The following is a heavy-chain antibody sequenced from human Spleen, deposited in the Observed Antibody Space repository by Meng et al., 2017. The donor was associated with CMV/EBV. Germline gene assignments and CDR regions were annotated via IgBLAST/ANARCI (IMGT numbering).Heavy chain of an antibody. J-gene: IGHJ4*02. CDR3: ARATVWSGNYLYFDY. CDR1: GGSISSYY. Sequence: SETLSLTCTVSGGSISSYYWSWIRQPPGKGLEWIGYIYYSGSTNYNPSLKSRLTISVDTSKNQFSLKLTSVTSADTAVYYCARATVWSGNYLYFDYWGQRTLVTVSS. V-gene: IGHV4-59*01. D-gene: IGHD3-3*01. CDR2: IYYSGST.